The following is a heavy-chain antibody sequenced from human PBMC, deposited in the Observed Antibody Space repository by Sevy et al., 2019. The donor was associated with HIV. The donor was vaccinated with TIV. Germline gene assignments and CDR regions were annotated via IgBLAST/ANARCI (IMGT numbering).Heavy chain of an antibody. D-gene: IGHD6-19*01. J-gene: IGHJ4*02. CDR3: AKDIVQWLVHGFDY. Sequence: GGSLRLSCAASGFTFDDYAMHWVRQAPGKGLEWVSGISWNSGSIGYADSVKGRFTISRDNAKNSLYLQMNSLRAEDTALYYCAKDIVQWLVHGFDYWGQGTLVTVSS. CDR2: ISWNSGSI. V-gene: IGHV3-9*01. CDR1: GFTFDDYA.